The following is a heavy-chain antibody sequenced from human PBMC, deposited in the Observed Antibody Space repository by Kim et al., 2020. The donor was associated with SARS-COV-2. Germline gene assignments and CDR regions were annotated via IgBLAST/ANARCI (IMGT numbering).Heavy chain of an antibody. V-gene: IGHV3-23*01. CDR3: SKGRQFHAYWVAVVV. Sequence: GGSLRLSCEGSGFDFDTFAITWVRQAPGKGLEWVSRITSHNVVMYYADSVKGRFTASRDNSKAYLQMKRLRGEDTATYYCSKGRQFHAYWVAVVVWG. CDR2: ITSHNVVM. D-gene: IGHD3-16*01. CDR1: GFDFDTFA. J-gene: IGHJ6*02.